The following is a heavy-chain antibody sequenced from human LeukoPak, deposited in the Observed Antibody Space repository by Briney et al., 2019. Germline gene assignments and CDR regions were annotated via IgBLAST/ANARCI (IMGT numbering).Heavy chain of an antibody. V-gene: IGHV3-30*02. D-gene: IGHD6-19*01. CDR2: IRYDGSNK. CDR1: GFTFSSYG. J-gene: IGHJ4*02. Sequence: GGSLRLSCAASGFTFSSYGMHWVRQAPGKGREGVACIRYDGSNKYYADSVKGRFTISRDNSKNTLYLQMNSLRAEDTDVYYCAKDPENSSGWYFDYWGQGTLVTVSS. CDR3: AKDPENSSGWYFDY.